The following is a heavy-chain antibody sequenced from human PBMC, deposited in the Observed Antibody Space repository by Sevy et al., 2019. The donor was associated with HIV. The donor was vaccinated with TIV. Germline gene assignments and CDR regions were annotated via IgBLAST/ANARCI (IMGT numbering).Heavy chain of an antibody. CDR2: ISSSGSTI. CDR3: ARDNRRFGELHAFDI. J-gene: IGHJ3*02. D-gene: IGHD3-10*01. V-gene: IGHV3-48*03. CDR1: GFTFSSYE. Sequence: GGSLRLSCAASGFTFSSYEMNWVRQAPGKGLEWVSYISSSGSTIYYADSVKGRFTISRDNAKNSLYLQMNSLRAEDTAVYYCARDNRRFGELHAFDIWGQGTMVTVSS.